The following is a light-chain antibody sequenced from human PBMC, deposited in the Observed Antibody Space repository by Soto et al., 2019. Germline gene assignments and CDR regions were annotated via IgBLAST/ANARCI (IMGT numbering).Light chain of an antibody. J-gene: IGKJ4*02. CDR3: QQYDNLPLT. CDR1: QDISNF. Sequence: DIQMTQSPSSLSASVGDRVTITCQASQDISNFLNWYQQKPGKAHKLLIYDASNLETGVTSRYSGSGSGTDFTFTISSLQTEDIATYYCQQYDNLPLTFGGGTEVEIK. CDR2: DAS. V-gene: IGKV1-33*01.